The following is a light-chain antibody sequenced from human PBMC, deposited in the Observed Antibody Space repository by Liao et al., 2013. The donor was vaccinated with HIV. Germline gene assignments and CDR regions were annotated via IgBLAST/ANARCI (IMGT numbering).Light chain of an antibody. J-gene: IGLJ3*02. Sequence: SYELTQPPSVSVSPRQTAKITCSGDALAKQYAYWYQQKPGQAPVLVIYKDSERPSGIPARFSGSSSGTTVTLTISGVQAEDEADYYCQAWDSSTGVFGGGTKLTVL. CDR1: ALAKQY. CDR2: KDS. CDR3: QAWDSSTGV. V-gene: IGLV3-25*03.